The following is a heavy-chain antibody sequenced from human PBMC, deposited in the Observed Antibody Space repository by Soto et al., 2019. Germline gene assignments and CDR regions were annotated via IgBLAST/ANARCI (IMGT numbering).Heavy chain of an antibody. V-gene: IGHV3-66*01. J-gene: IGHJ3*02. Sequence: EVQLVESGGGLVQPGGSLRLSCAASGFTVSSNYMSWVRQAPGKGLEWVSVIYSGGSTYYADSVKGRFTISRDNSKNTLYLQRNSVRGADTAVYYCARDVNFYCSGGSCYPDAFDIWVQGTMVTVSS. CDR1: GFTVSSNY. CDR2: IYSGGST. CDR3: ARDVNFYCSGGSCYPDAFDI. D-gene: IGHD2-15*01.